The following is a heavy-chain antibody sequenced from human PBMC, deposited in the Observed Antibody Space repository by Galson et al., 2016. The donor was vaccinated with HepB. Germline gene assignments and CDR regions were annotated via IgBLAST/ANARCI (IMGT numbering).Heavy chain of an antibody. Sequence: SLRLSCAASGFSISSCDMSWVRQAPGKGLEWVSTLTGNFGSTYYGDSVKGRFTISRDDSKSTLFLQMSTLGVEDTAVYYCAITIFGVHYYGMDVWGKGTTVTVSS. J-gene: IGHJ6*04. D-gene: IGHD3-3*01. V-gene: IGHV3-23*01. CDR2: LTGNFGST. CDR1: GFSISSCD. CDR3: AITIFGVHYYGMDV.